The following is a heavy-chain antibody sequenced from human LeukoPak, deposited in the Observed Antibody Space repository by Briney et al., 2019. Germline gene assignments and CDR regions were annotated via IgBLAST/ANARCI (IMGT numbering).Heavy chain of an antibody. CDR3: ARFHSSTGSLEF. Sequence: SETLSLTCTVSGASVSSGRYSWNWIRQPPGKGLEWIGYMFYRGSTNYNPSLKSRVTISVDSSKNQFSLNLSSVTAADTAVYYCARFHSSTGSLEFWGQGTLVTVSS. CDR2: MFYRGST. J-gene: IGHJ4*02. D-gene: IGHD3-9*01. V-gene: IGHV4-61*01. CDR1: GASVSSGRYS.